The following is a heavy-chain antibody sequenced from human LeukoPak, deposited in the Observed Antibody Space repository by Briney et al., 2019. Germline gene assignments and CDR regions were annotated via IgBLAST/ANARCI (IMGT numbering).Heavy chain of an antibody. CDR3: AIFPLYGSGSYLRDAFDI. D-gene: IGHD3-10*01. CDR1: GFTFSSYE. V-gene: IGHV3-21*04. CDR2: ISSLSSYI. J-gene: IGHJ3*02. Sequence: GGSLRLSCAASGFTFSSYEMNWVRQAPGKGLEWVSSISSLSSYIKYADSVKGRFTISRDDAKNSLYLQMNSLRAEDTAVYYCAIFPLYGSGSYLRDAFDIWGQGTMVTVSS.